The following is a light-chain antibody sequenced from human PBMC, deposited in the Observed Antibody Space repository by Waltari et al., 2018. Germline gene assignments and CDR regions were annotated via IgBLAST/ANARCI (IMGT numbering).Light chain of an antibody. Sequence: QSVLTQPPSASGTPGQRVTTSCSGSSSTIGSNYVYWYQQFPGTAPKLLIFRNNQRPSGVPDRFSGSKSGTSASLAISGLRSEDEADYYCAAWDDSLSGVVFGGGAKLTVL. CDR1: SSTIGSNY. CDR3: AAWDDSLSGVV. V-gene: IGLV1-47*01. CDR2: RNN. J-gene: IGLJ2*01.